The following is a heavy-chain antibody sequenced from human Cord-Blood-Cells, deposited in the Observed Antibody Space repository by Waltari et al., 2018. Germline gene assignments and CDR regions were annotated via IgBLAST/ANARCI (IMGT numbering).Heavy chain of an antibody. D-gene: IGHD2-15*01. J-gene: IGHJ6*03. Sequence: EVQLVESGGGLIQPGGSLRLSCAASGVTVSSNLLSRVPQAPGKGLEWVSVIYSGGSTYYADSVKGRFTISRDNSKNTLYLQMNSLRAEDTAVYYCASEGGKGYYYYMDVWGKGTTVTVSS. CDR2: IYSGGST. CDR1: GVTVSSNL. CDR3: ASEGGKGYYYYMDV. V-gene: IGHV3-53*01.